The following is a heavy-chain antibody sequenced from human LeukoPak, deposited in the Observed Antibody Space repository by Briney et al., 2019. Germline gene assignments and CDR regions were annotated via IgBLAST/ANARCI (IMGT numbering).Heavy chain of an antibody. D-gene: IGHD4-23*01. CDR2: ISDVGSN. V-gene: IGHV4-59*01. CDR3: ARDKAPGGKRWFDP. J-gene: IGHJ5*02. CDR1: GGSFSTYY. Sequence: SETLSLTCAGYGGSFSTYYWSWIRQHPGKGLEWIGYISDVGSNDYNPSLKGRVTISRDTSKNQFSLRLSSVTAADAAVYHCARDKAPGGKRWFDPWGQGTLVIVSS.